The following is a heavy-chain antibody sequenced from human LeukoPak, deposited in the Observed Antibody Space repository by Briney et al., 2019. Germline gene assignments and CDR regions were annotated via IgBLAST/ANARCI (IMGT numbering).Heavy chain of an antibody. J-gene: IGHJ4*02. CDR1: GISFNNYA. CDR3: ARDYADYVGYFFFDY. Sequence: GGSLRLSCAASGISFNNYAMNWVRQAPGKGLEWVSSISGGGETTYYADSAKGRFTISRDNSQNTLYLQMNSLRAEDTAVYYCARDYADYVGYFFFDYWGQGTLVTVSS. D-gene: IGHD4-17*01. V-gene: IGHV3-23*01. CDR2: ISGGGETT.